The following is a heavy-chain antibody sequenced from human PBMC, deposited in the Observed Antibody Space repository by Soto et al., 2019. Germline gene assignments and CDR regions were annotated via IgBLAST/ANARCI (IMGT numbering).Heavy chain of an antibody. CDR1: GGTFSSYA. D-gene: IGHD6-13*01. CDR2: IIPIFGTA. Sequence: GASVKVSCKASGGTFSSYAISWVRQAPGQGLEWMGGIIPIFGTANYAQKFQGRVTITADESTSTAYMELSSLRSEDTAVYYCARDGWDSSSWYGSNWFDPWGQGTLVTVSS. V-gene: IGHV1-69*13. CDR3: ARDGWDSSSWYGSNWFDP. J-gene: IGHJ5*02.